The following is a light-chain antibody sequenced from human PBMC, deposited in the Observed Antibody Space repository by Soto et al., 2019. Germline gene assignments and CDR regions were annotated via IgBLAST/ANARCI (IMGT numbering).Light chain of an antibody. CDR1: QDISSD. Sequence: ELTQSPASVSVSVGERVTITSRASQDISSDLAWYQQKPRKAPTLLLYDASTMESGVPSKFSGSRSGTAFTLTISSLQPHDFATYYCQQYSNYPITFGQGTQLDIK. CDR3: QQYSNYPIT. J-gene: IGKJ5*01. CDR2: DAS. V-gene: IGKV1D-13*01.